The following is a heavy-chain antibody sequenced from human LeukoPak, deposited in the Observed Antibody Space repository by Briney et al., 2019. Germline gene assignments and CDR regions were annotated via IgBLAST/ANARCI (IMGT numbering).Heavy chain of an antibody. CDR2: INPNSGGT. CDR1: GYTFTGYY. Sequence: ASVKVSCKASGYTFTGYYMHWVRQAPGQGLEWMGWINPNSGGTNYAQKFQGRVTMTRDTSISTAYMELSRLRSDDTAVYYCARDLGITISGVVIPDSSGYFDYWGQGTLVTVSS. CDR3: ARDLGITISGVVIPDSSGYFDY. D-gene: IGHD3-3*01. V-gene: IGHV1-2*02. J-gene: IGHJ4*02.